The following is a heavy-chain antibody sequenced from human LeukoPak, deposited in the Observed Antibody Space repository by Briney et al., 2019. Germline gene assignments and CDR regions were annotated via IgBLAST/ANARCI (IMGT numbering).Heavy chain of an antibody. CDR3: PRGNNNDHLAWFDP. CDR1: GASISSYY. CDR2: IYYSGST. D-gene: IGHD2-8*01. Sequence: SETLSLTCTVSGASISSYYWSWLRQPPGKRLEWIGYIYYSGSTNYNLSLKSRVTISVDTSKNQFSLKLSSVAAADTAVYYCPRGNNNDHLAWFDPWGQGTLVTVSS. V-gene: IGHV4-59*01. J-gene: IGHJ5*02.